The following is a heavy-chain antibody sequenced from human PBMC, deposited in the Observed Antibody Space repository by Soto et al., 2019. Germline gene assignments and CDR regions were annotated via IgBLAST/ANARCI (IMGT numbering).Heavy chain of an antibody. CDR3: AMSAGWYAIHS. CDR1: GGSFSGYY. J-gene: IGHJ4*02. V-gene: IGHV4-34*01. Sequence: SETLSLTCAVYGGSFSGYYWIWVRQPPGKGLEWIGEIHHTGTTTYNPSLKSRVTVSKDQSKNQFSLSLTSVTAADTAVYYCAMSAGWYAIHSWGQGTLVTVSS. D-gene: IGHD6-19*01. CDR2: IHHTGTT.